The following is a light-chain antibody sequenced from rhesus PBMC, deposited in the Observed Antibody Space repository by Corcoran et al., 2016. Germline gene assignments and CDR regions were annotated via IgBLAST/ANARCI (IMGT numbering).Light chain of an antibody. J-gene: IGKJ2*01. V-gene: IGKV2-104*02. Sequence: DIVMTQTPLSLPVTPGEPASISCRSSQSLLHSGGKTYLYWYLQMPDQSTQLLIDEVSNRASGVPDRCRGSGSGTDFTRKISRVEAEDVGVYYCRQGIQLYSFGQGTKVEIK. CDR1: QSLLHSGGKTY. CDR2: EVS. CDR3: RQGIQLYS.